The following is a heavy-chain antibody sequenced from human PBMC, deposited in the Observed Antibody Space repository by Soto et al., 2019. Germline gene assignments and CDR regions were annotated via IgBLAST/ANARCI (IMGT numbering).Heavy chain of an antibody. Sequence: EVQLVESGGGLVKPGGSLRLSCAASGFTFSNAWMNWVRQAPGKGLEWVGRIKSKTDGGTTDYAAPVKGRFTISRDDSENPLYLQMNSLKTEDTAVYYCTTSTMVRGATAYWGQGTLVTVSS. CDR3: TTSTMVRGATAY. CDR1: GFTFSNAW. D-gene: IGHD3-10*01. CDR2: IKSKTDGGTT. V-gene: IGHV3-15*07. J-gene: IGHJ4*02.